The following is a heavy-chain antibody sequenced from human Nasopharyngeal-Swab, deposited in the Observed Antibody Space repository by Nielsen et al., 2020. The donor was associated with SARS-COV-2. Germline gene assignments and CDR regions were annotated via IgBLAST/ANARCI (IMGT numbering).Heavy chain of an antibody. D-gene: IGHD4-17*01. Sequence: WIRQPPGKGLEWVSFISFSGSETDYADSVRGRITIFRDNAKNSVSLQMNSLRPEDTAVYYCARDKGDYGSEAAGMDVWGQGTTVTSP. J-gene: IGHJ6*02. CDR2: ISFSGSET. V-gene: IGHV3-11*05. CDR3: ARDKGDYGSEAAGMDV.